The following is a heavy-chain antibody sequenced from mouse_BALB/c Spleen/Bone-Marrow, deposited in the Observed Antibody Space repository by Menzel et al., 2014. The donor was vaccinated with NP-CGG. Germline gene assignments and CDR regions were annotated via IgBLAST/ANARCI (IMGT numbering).Heavy chain of an antibody. J-gene: IGHJ2*01. D-gene: IGHD3-1*01. CDR2: INPSNGDT. Sequence: QVQLQQSGADLVKPGASVKLSCKASGYTFTSYWMHRVKLRPGQGFEWIGEINPSNGDTNYNEKFKRKATLTVDKSSSTAYMQLSSLTSEDSAVYYCTITARADFDYWGQGTTLTVSS. CDR3: TITARADFDY. V-gene: IGHV1S16*01. CDR1: GYTFTSYW.